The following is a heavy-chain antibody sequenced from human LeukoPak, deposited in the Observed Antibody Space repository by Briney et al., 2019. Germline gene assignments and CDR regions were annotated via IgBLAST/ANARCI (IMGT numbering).Heavy chain of an antibody. V-gene: IGHV1-69-2*01. Sequence: GASVKVSCKASGYTFTDYYMHWVQQAPGKGLEWMGRVDPEDGETIYAEKFQGRVTITADMSTDTAYMELSSLRSEDTAVYYCASAPQDSGYPGSEFDYWGQGTLVTVSS. J-gene: IGHJ4*02. CDR2: VDPEDGET. D-gene: IGHD5-12*01. CDR3: ASAPQDSGYPGSEFDY. CDR1: GYTFTDYY.